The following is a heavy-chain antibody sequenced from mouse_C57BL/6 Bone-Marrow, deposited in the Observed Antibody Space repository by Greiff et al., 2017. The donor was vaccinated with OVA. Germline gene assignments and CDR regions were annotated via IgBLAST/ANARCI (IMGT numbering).Heavy chain of an antibody. D-gene: IGHD1-1*01. Sequence: VHLVESGAELVRPGASVTLSCKASGYTFTDYEMHWVKQTPVHGLEWIGAIDPETGGTAYNQKFKGKAILTADKSSSTAYMELRSLTSEDSAVYYCDTLYYGSSLYAMDYWGQGTSVTVSS. CDR3: DTLYYGSSLYAMDY. CDR1: GYTFTDYE. V-gene: IGHV1-15*01. CDR2: IDPETGGT. J-gene: IGHJ4*01.